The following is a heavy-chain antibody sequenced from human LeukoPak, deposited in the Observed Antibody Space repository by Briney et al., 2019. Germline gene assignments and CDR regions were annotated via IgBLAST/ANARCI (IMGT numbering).Heavy chain of an antibody. V-gene: IGHV1-8*01. CDR2: MNPNSGNT. CDR1: GYTFTSYD. CDR3: ARVVVVAATAYNWFDP. Sequence: GASVKVSCKASGYTFTSYDINWARQATGQGLEWMGWMNPNSGNTGYAQKFQGRVTMTRNTSISTAYMGLSSLRYEDTAVYYCARVVVVAATAYNWFDPWGQGTLVTVSS. J-gene: IGHJ5*02. D-gene: IGHD2-15*01.